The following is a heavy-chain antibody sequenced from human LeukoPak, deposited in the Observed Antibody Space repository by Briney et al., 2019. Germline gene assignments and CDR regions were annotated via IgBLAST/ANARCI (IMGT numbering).Heavy chain of an antibody. D-gene: IGHD3-16*01. V-gene: IGHV4-4*07. J-gene: IGHJ3*02. CDR1: GGSISSYY. Sequence: SVTLSLTCTVSGGSISSYYWSWIRQPAGKGLEWIGRIYSSGSTTNYNPSLKSRVTISVDTSKNQFSLKLSSVTAADTAVYYCARDGVPPGAFDIWGQGTMVTVSS. CDR3: ARDGVPPGAFDI. CDR2: IYSSGSTT.